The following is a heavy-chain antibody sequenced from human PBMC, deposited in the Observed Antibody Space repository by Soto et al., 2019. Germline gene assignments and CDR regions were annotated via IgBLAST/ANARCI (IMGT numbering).Heavy chain of an antibody. D-gene: IGHD3-16*02. CDR2: IYYSGST. CDR1: GGSVSSGSYY. CDR3: ARRPRFPPGTEFSLVD. V-gene: IGHV4-61*01. J-gene: IGHJ4*02. Sequence: SETLSLTCTVSGGSVSSGSYYWSWIRQPPGKGLEWIGYIYYSGSTNYNPSLKSRVTISVDTSKNQFSLNLSSVTAADTAVYYCARRPRFPPGTEFSLVDWGQGTLVTVSS.